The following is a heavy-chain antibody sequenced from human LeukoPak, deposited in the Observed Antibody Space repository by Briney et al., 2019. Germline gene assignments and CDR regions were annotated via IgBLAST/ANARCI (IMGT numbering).Heavy chain of an antibody. J-gene: IGHJ4*02. V-gene: IGHV1-18*01. CDR2: ISAYNGNT. CDR1: GYTFTSYG. D-gene: IGHD6-19*01. Sequence: VSVKVSCKASGYTFTSYGISWVRQAPGQGLEWMGWISAYNGNTNYAQKLQGRVTMTTDTSTSTAYMELRSLRSDDTAVYYCARDRQYSAVAGTSGYWGQGTLVTVSS. CDR3: ARDRQYSAVAGTSGY.